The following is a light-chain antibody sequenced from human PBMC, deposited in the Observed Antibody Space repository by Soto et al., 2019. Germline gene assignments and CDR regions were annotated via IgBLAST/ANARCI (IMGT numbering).Light chain of an antibody. CDR1: SSDVGGYNY. CDR3: SSYTRNSTLV. J-gene: IGLJ2*01. Sequence: QSALTQPASVSGSPGQSITISCTGTSSDVGGYNYVSWYQQHPGKAPKLMIYEVSNRPSGVSNRFSGSNSGNTASLTISGLQAEDEADYYCSSYTRNSTLVFGGGTKVTVL. V-gene: IGLV2-14*01. CDR2: EVS.